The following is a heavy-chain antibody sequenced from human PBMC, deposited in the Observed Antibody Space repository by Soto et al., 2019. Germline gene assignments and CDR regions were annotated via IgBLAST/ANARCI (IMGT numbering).Heavy chain of an antibody. CDR3: AKIPTGSGSSKFDY. Sequence: GGSLRLSCAASGFTFRPYAMNWVRQAPGKGLEWISAISGSGSFTHYADSVRGRFTISRDNSQNQLYLQMNNLRGDDTAMYYCAKIPTGSGSSKFDYWGQGIQVTVSS. D-gene: IGHD3-10*01. CDR2: ISGSGSFT. J-gene: IGHJ4*02. V-gene: IGHV3-23*01. CDR1: GFTFRPYA.